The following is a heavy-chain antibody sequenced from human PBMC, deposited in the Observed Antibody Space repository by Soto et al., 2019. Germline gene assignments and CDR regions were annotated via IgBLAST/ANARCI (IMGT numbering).Heavy chain of an antibody. CDR1: GYTFTGYY. CDR3: ARAGVDTAMVIYPYYGMDV. D-gene: IGHD5-18*01. CDR2: INPNSGGT. V-gene: IGHV1-2*04. J-gene: IGHJ6*02. Sequence: ASVKFSCKASGYTFTGYYMRWVRQAPGQGLEWMGWINPNSGGTNYAQKFQGWVTMTRDTSISTAYMELSRLRSDDTAVYYCARAGVDTAMVIYPYYGMDVWGQGTTVTVSS.